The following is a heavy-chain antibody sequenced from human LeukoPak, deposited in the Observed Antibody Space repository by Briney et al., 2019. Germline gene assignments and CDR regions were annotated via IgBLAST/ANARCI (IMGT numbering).Heavy chain of an antibody. J-gene: IGHJ4*02. CDR2: ISGSGGST. V-gene: IGHV3-23*01. CDR1: GFTFSSYA. D-gene: IGHD5-18*01. Sequence: QPGGSLRLSCAAPGFTFSSYAMSWVRQAPGKGLEWVSAISGSGGSTYYADSVKGRFTISRDNSKNTLYLQMNSLRAEDTAVYYCARVGIQLRFGYYFDYWGQGTLVTVSS. CDR3: ARVGIQLRFGYYFDY.